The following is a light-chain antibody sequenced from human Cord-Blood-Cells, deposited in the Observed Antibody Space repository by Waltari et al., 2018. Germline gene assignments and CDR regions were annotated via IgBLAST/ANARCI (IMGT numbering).Light chain of an antibody. J-gene: IGLJ1*01. CDR3: CSYAGSSTYV. V-gene: IGLV2-23*01. CDR1: SSDVRSYNL. Sequence: QSALTQHAPVSGSPGQSITISCTVTSSDVRSYNLVSWYQQHPGKAPKLMIYEGSKWPSGVSNRFSGSKSGNTASLTISGLQAEDEADYYCCSYAGSSTYVFGTGTKVTVL. CDR2: EGS.